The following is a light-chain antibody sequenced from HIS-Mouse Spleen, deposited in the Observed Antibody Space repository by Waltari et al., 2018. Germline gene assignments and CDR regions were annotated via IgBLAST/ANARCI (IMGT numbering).Light chain of an antibody. CDR3: SSYTSSSTYV. Sequence: QSALTQPASVSGSPGQSITISCTGTSSDVGGYNYVSWDQQHPGKAPKLMIYEVSNRPSGVSNRFSGSKSGNTASLTISGLQAEDEADYYCSSYTSSSTYVFGTGTKVTVL. CDR2: EVS. CDR1: SSDVGGYNY. J-gene: IGLJ1*01. V-gene: IGLV2-14*01.